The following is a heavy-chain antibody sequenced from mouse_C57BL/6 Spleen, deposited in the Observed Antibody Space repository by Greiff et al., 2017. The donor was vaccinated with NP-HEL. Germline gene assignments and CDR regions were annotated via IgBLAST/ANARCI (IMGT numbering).Heavy chain of an antibody. J-gene: IGHJ2*01. CDR1: GYSFTGYY. CDR2: INPSTGGT. V-gene: IGHV1-42*01. Sequence: VQLQQSGPELVKPGASVTISCKASGYSFTGYYMNWVKQSPEKSLEWIGEINPSTGGTTYNQKFKAKATLTVDKSSSTAYMQLKSLTSEDSAVYYCQGLDYWGQGTTLTVSS. CDR3: QGLDY.